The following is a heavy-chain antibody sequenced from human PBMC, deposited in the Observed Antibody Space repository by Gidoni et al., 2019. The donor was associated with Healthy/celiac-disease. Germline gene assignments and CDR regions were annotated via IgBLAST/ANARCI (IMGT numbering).Heavy chain of an antibody. CDR3: ASHGILRIFDY. V-gene: IGHV4-59*08. J-gene: IGHJ4*02. Sequence: QVQLQESGPGLVKPSETLSLTCTVSGGSISSYYWSWIRQPPGKGLEWIGYIYYSGITNYNPSLKSRVTISVDTSKNQFSLKLSSVTAADTAVYYCASHGILRIFDYWGQGTLVTVSS. D-gene: IGHD4-17*01. CDR1: GGSISSYY. CDR2: IYYSGIT.